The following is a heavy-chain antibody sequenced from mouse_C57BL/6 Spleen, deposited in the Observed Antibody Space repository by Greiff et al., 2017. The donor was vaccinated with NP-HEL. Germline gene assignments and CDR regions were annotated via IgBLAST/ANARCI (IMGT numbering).Heavy chain of an antibody. V-gene: IGHV1-20*01. CDR2: INPYNGDT. CDR1: GYSFTGYF. J-gene: IGHJ2*01. CDR3: ARYGSSYDYFDY. D-gene: IGHD1-1*01. Sequence: VQLQQSGPELVKPGDSVKISCKASGYSFTGYFMNWVMQSHGKSLEWIGRINPYNGDTFYNQKFKGKATLTVDKSSSTAHMELRSLTSEDSAVYYCARYGSSYDYFDYWGQGTTLTVSS.